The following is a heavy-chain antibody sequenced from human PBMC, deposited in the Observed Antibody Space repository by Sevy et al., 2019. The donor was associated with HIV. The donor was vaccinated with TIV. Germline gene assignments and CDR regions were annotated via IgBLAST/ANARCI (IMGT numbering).Heavy chain of an antibody. Sequence: ASVKVSCKASGYTFTGYYMHWVRQAPGQGLEWMGWINPNSGGTNYAQKFQGRVTMTRDASINTAYMELTRLSSDDTAVYYCASDYFFDSSGYYSRLGYWGQGTLVTVSS. J-gene: IGHJ4*02. V-gene: IGHV1-2*02. CDR3: ASDYFFDSSGYYSRLGY. CDR1: GYTFTGYY. CDR2: INPNSGGT. D-gene: IGHD3-22*01.